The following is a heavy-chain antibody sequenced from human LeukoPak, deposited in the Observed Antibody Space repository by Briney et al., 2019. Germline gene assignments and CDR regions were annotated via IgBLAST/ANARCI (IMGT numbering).Heavy chain of an antibody. CDR1: GFTFSSYG. V-gene: IGHV3-33*06. J-gene: IGHJ4*02. D-gene: IGHD2-21*02. CDR2: IWYDGSNK. Sequence: PGGSLSLSCAASGFTFSSYGMHWVRQAPGKGLEWVAVIWYDGSNKYYADSVKGRFTIYRDNSKNTLYLQMNSLRAEDTAVYYCAKDLSVVVTGYFDYWGQGTLVTVSS. CDR3: AKDLSVVVTGYFDY.